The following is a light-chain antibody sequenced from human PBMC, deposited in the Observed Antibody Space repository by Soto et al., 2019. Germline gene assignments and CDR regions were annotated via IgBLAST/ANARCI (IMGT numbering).Light chain of an antibody. Sequence: QSALTQPASVSGSPGQSITISCTGTDNDIGTYNLVSWYQQCPGTAPKVMIYEGSKRPSGVSNRFSGSKSGNTASLTISGLQAEDEADYYCCSYAGSSTSVFGGGTKLTVL. CDR2: EGS. V-gene: IGLV2-23*01. CDR1: DNDIGTYNL. CDR3: CSYAGSSTSV. J-gene: IGLJ3*02.